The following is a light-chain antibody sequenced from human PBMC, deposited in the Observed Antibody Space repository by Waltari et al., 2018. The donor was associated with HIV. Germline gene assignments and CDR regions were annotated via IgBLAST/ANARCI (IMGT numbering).Light chain of an antibody. J-gene: IGKJ1*01. V-gene: IGKV3-15*01. CDR2: GAS. CDR3: DQHNYSPRS. CDR1: DSIGNN. Sequence: VMTQSPATLSVSPGGSATISCRTSDSIGNNLIWYQQRPGQAPRVLIYGASTRAPGIPGRITGSGSGTEFTLTINYLQPEDTAVYYCDQHNYSPRSFGHGTRV.